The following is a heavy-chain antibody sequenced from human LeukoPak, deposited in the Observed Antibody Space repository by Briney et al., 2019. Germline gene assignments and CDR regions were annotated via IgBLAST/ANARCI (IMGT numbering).Heavy chain of an antibody. Sequence: SETLSLTCGVSGYSISRGYYLAWIRQPPGKGLEWIGTIYHIGSTYYNPSLESRVTISVDTSKNEFSLNLNSVTAADTAVYYCARAGWIITSGIDYWGQGALVTVSS. J-gene: IGHJ4*02. D-gene: IGHD1-20*01. V-gene: IGHV4-38-2*01. CDR2: IYHIGST. CDR3: ARAGWIITSGIDY. CDR1: GYSISRGYY.